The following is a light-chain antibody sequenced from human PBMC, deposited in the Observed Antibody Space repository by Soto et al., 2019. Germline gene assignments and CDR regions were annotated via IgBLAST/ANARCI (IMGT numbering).Light chain of an antibody. Sequence: DIQMTQSPSTLSASVGDRVTITCRASQSISSWLAWYQQKPGQAPKLLIYDASNLQSGVPSRFSGSGSGTEFPLTISSLQPDDSATYYCQQYQNYYTFGQGTKLEI. J-gene: IGKJ2*01. V-gene: IGKV1-5*01. CDR3: QQYQNYYT. CDR2: DAS. CDR1: QSISSW.